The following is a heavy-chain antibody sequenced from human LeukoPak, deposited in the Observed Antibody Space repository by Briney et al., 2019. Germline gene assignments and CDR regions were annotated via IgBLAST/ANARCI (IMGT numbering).Heavy chain of an antibody. V-gene: IGHV2-5*02. Sequence: SGPTLVKPTQTLTLTCTFSGFSLSTSGVGVGWIRQPPGKALEWLALIYWDDDKRYSPSLKSRPTITKDTSKNQVVLTMTNMDPVDTATYYCAHSNYDILTGYSSFDYWGQGTLVTVSS. CDR1: GFSLSTSGVG. J-gene: IGHJ4*02. CDR2: IYWDDDK. CDR3: AHSNYDILTGYSSFDY. D-gene: IGHD3-9*01.